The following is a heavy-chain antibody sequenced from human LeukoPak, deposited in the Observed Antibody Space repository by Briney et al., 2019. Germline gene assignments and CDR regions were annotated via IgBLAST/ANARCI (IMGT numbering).Heavy chain of an antibody. J-gene: IGHJ4*02. V-gene: IGHV3-30*19. CDR2: ISYDGSNK. CDR1: GFTFSSYG. Sequence: GESLRLSCAASGFTFSSYGMHWVRQAPGKGLEWVAVISYDGSNKYYADSVKGRFTISRDNSKNTLYLQMNSLRAEDTAVYYCARDLFDYWGQGTLVTVSS. CDR3: ARDLFDY.